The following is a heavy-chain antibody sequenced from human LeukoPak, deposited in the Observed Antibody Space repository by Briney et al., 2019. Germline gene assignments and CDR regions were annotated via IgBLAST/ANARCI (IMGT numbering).Heavy chain of an antibody. Sequence: GGSLRLSCAASGFTFSSYAMHWVRQAPGKGLEWVAVISYDGSNKYYADSVKGRFTISRDNSKNTLYLQMNSLRAEDTAVYYCARDSRYCSSNSCQSYYFDYWGQGTLVTVSS. CDR1: GFTFSSYA. D-gene: IGHD2-2*01. CDR3: ARDSRYCSSNSCQSYYFDY. J-gene: IGHJ4*02. CDR2: ISYDGSNK. V-gene: IGHV3-30*04.